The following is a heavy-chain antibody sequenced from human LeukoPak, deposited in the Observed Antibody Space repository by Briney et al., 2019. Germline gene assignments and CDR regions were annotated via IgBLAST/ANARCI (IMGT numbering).Heavy chain of an antibody. CDR1: GGSITNYY. D-gene: IGHD4-23*01. Sequence: SETLPLTCTVSGGSITNYYCSWIRQPPGKGLEWIGYIFYSGSTHYSPSLKSRVTISGDTSKNQFSLKLTSVTAADTAVYYCARDLYGGNSESYWGQGTLVTVSS. CDR2: IFYSGST. V-gene: IGHV4-59*01. CDR3: ARDLYGGNSESY. J-gene: IGHJ4*02.